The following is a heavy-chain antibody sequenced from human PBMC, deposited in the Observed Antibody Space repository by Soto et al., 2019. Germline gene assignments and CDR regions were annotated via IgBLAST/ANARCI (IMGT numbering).Heavy chain of an antibody. CDR3: ARLIAAAGQDWFDP. CDR2: IYYSGST. D-gene: IGHD6-13*01. V-gene: IGHV4-61*01. CDR1: GGSVSSGSYY. J-gene: IGHJ5*02. Sequence: SETLSLTCTVSGGSVSSGSYYWSWIRQPPGKGLEWIGYIYYSGSTNYNPSLKSRVTISVDTSKNQFSLKLSSVTAADTAVYYCARLIAAAGQDWFDPWGQGTLVTVSS.